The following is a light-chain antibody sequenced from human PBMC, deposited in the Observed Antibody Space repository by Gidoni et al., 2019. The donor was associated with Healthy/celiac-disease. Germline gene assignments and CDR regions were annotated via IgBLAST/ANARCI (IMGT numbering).Light chain of an antibody. CDR3: SSYTSSRDVV. CDR2: DVS. Sequence: QSALTQPASVSGSPGQSITISCTGTSSDVGGYNYVSWYQQHPGQAPKLMIYDVSNRPSGVSNRFSGSKSGNTASLTISGLQAEDEADYYCSSYTSSRDVVFGGGTKLTVL. V-gene: IGLV2-14*01. CDR1: SSDVGGYNY. J-gene: IGLJ2*01.